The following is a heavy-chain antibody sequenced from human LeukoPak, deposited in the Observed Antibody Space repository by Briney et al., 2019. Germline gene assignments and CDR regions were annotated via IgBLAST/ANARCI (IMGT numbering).Heavy chain of an antibody. CDR2: IRSKVYGRTT. CDR3: TRGSRYCDSTSCPYYYMDV. Sequence: GESLRLSCTAYGFTFGDYAMSWVRQAPGKGLEWVGFIRSKVYGRTTEYAASVKGRFTISRDDSKSIAYLQMISLKTEDTAVYYCTRGSRYCDSTSCPYYYMDVWGKGTTVTVSS. V-gene: IGHV3-49*04. CDR1: GFTFGDYA. J-gene: IGHJ6*03. D-gene: IGHD2-2*01.